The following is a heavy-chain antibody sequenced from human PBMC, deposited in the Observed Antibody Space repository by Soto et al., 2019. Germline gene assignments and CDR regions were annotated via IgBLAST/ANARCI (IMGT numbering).Heavy chain of an antibody. V-gene: IGHV2-5*01. Sequence: QITLKESGPTLVKPTQTLTLTCTFSGFSLTTSGVGVGWIRQPPGKALEWLALIYWNDDTRYSPSLKNRVTITTDTSKNQVVLTMPDMDPVDTATYYCARRLTVVPLAFDLWGQGTMVTVSS. CDR2: IYWNDDT. J-gene: IGHJ3*01. D-gene: IGHD3-10*01. CDR3: ARRLTVVPLAFDL. CDR1: GFSLTTSGVG.